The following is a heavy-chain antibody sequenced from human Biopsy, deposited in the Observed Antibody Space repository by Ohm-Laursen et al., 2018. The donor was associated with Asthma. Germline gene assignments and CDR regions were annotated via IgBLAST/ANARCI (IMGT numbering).Heavy chain of an antibody. CDR3: AREVLSSWSFDY. CDR1: GFSYNTYK. D-gene: IGHD6-13*01. J-gene: IGHJ4*02. CDR2: ISSHSAYI. V-gene: IGHV3-21*01. Sequence: SLRLSCAASGFSYNTYKMNWVRQAPGKGLEWVSSISSHSAYIYYADSVKGRFTISRDNAKNSVYLLMNSLRVEDTAVYYCAREVLSSWSFDYWGQGKPVTVSS.